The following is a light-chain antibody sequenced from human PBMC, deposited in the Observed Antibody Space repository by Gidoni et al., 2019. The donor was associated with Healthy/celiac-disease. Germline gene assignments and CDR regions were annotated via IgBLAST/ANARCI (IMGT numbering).Light chain of an antibody. Sequence: SYELTQPPSVSVSPGQTASITCFGDKLGDKYACWYQQKPGQSPVLVIYQDSKRPSGIPERFSGSNSGNIATLTISGTQAMDEADYYCQAWDSSTAVFGGGTKLTVL. CDR2: QDS. J-gene: IGLJ3*02. CDR3: QAWDSSTAV. V-gene: IGLV3-1*01. CDR1: KLGDKY.